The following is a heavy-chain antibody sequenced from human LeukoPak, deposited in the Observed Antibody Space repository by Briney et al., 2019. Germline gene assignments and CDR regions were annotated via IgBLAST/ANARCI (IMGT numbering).Heavy chain of an antibody. D-gene: IGHD3-22*01. CDR1: GGSINNYY. Sequence: KSSETLSLTCTVSGGSINNYYWSWMRQPPGKGLEWIGHIYYSGSTIYNPSLRSRVTVSVDTSKNHFSLKLTSVTAADTAVYYCARGQFYHDSTGYSYWGQGTLVTVSS. V-gene: IGHV4-59*01. CDR2: IYYSGST. CDR3: ARGQFYHDSTGYSY. J-gene: IGHJ4*02.